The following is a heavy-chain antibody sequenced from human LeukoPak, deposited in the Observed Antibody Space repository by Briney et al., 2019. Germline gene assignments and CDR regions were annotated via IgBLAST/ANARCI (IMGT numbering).Heavy chain of an antibody. J-gene: IGHJ4*02. CDR2: INPNSGGT. CDR1: GYTFTSND. Sequence: ASVKVSCKASGYTFTSNDINWVRQAPGQGLEWMGWINPNSGGTHYAQKFQGRVTMTRDTSISTAYMELSRLSPDDTAVYYCARDLRGNSMFFDYWGQGTLVTVSS. D-gene: IGHD4-23*01. CDR3: ARDLRGNSMFFDY. V-gene: IGHV1-2*02.